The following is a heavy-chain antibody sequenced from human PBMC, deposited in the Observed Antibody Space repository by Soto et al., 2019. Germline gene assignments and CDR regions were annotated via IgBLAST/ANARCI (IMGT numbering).Heavy chain of an antibody. CDR3: AKDRRAGGNSAFYFDF. CDR1: GFKFSNYA. V-gene: IGHV3-23*01. D-gene: IGHD3-16*01. Sequence: GGSLRLSCAASGFKFSNYAMSWVRQAPGKGLEWVSLISATGGGTYYADSVKGRFTISRDNSHNTLYLQVHSLTAEDTAVYYCAKDRRAGGNSAFYFDFCGPGAEVTVSS. CDR2: ISATGGGT. J-gene: IGHJ4*02.